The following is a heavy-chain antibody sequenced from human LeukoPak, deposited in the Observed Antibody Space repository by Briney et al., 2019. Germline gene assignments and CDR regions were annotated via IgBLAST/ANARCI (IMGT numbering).Heavy chain of an antibody. D-gene: IGHD1-26*01. J-gene: IGHJ3*02. CDR1: GFTFSNYW. V-gene: IGHV3-74*01. Sequence: GGSLRLSCAASGFTFSNYWMHWVRQAPGKGLVWVSRINSDGINTSYADSVKGRFTISRDNAKSTLYLQMSSLRAEDTAVYYCARVRVGSGSSHAADAFDIWGQGTMVTVSS. CDR2: INSDGINT. CDR3: ARVRVGSGSSHAADAFDI.